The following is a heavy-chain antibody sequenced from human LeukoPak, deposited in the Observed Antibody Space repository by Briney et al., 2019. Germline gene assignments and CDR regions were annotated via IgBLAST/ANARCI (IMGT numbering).Heavy chain of an antibody. CDR3: ARAPSSYESGNGYPNLGWLDP. Sequence: SETLSLTCKVSGYPIGLDYYWVWIRQAPGRGLQWIGGFHRGRIQYNSALKSRVTISIDSSKNQFSPRMWPVTAADTAFDFCARAPSSYESGNGYPNLGWLDPWGQGALVTVSS. J-gene: IGHJ5*02. V-gene: IGHV4-38-2*02. CDR2: FHRGRI. CDR1: GYPIGLDYY. D-gene: IGHD5-24*01.